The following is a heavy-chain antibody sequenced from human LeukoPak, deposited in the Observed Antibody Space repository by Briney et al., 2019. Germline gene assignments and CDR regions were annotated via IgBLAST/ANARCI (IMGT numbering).Heavy chain of an antibody. CDR2: ISSSSSTI. CDR3: AKGSSDWGSN. J-gene: IGHJ4*02. CDR1: GFTFSSYS. V-gene: IGHV3-48*01. Sequence: GGSLRLSCAASGFTFSSYSINWVRQAPGKGLEWVSYISSSSSTIYYADSVKGRFTISRDNSKNTLYLQMNSLRGEDTAVYYCAKGSSDWGSNWGQGTLVTVSS. D-gene: IGHD7-27*01.